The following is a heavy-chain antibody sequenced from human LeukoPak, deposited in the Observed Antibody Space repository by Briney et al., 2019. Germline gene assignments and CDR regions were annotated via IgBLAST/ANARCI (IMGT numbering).Heavy chain of an antibody. CDR1: GGSISAHY. CDR3: AREAIFGVVPEYYFDS. Sequence: PSETLSLTCTVSGGSISAHYWSWIRQSAEKGLEWIGRISRTENTNYNPSLKSRVTMSVDTPKNQFSLKLTSVTAADTAVYYCAREAIFGVVPEYYFDSWGRGTLVTVSS. J-gene: IGHJ4*02. CDR2: ISRTENT. D-gene: IGHD3-3*01. V-gene: IGHV4-4*07.